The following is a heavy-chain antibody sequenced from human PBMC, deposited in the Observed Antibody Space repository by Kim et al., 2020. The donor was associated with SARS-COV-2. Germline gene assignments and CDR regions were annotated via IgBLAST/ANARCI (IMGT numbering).Heavy chain of an antibody. CDR1: GFTFSSYA. D-gene: IGHD6-19*01. CDR3: ARRGYSSGWYGYYFDY. V-gene: IGHV3-30*04. Sequence: GGSLRLSCAASGFTFSSYAMNWVRQAPGKGLEWVAVISYDGSNKYYADSVKGRFTISRDNSKNTLDLQMNSLRAEDTAVYYCARRGYSSGWYGYYFDYWGQGTLVTVSS. CDR2: ISYDGSNK. J-gene: IGHJ4*02.